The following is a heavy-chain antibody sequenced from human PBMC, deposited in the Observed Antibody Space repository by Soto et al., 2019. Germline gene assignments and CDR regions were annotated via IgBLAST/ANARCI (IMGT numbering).Heavy chain of an antibody. Sequence: QVQLQESGPGLVKPSDTLSLTCAVSGYSISSSNWWGWIRQPPGKGLEWIGYIYYSGTTYYNPSIKSRVTMSVDTSKNQFSLKLTSVTAVDRAVYYCARREIQGPIDYWGQGTLVTVSS. CDR2: IYYSGTT. J-gene: IGHJ4*02. CDR1: GYSISSSNW. V-gene: IGHV4-28*01. D-gene: IGHD1-26*01. CDR3: ARREIQGPIDY.